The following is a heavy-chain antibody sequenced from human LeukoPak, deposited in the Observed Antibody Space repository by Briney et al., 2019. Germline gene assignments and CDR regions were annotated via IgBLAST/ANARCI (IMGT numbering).Heavy chain of an antibody. CDR1: GGSFSGYY. Sequence: SETLSLTCAVYGGSFSGYYWSWIRQPPGKGLVWIGEINHSGSTNYNPSLKSRVTISVDTSKNQFSLKLSSVTAADTAVYYCARDNPTSNYGVGTWGWFDPWGQGTLVTVSS. CDR2: INHSGST. D-gene: IGHD4-11*01. CDR3: ARDNPTSNYGVGTWGWFDP. J-gene: IGHJ5*02. V-gene: IGHV4-34*01.